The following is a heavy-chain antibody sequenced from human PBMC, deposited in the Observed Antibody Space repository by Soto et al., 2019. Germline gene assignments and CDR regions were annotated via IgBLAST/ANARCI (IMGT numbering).Heavy chain of an antibody. CDR1: GFTFSDYY. CDR2: MSVSSTYA. CDR3: ARGVRYYSSEKPANFDY. Sequence: QVQLLESGGGLVKPGGSLRLSCAASGFTFSDYYMSWIRQAPGKGLECVAYMSVSSTYANYADSVEGRFTISRDNAENSLFLQMTSLRADDTAVYYCARGVRYYSSEKPANFDYWGQGALVTVSS. J-gene: IGHJ4*02. D-gene: IGHD3-10*01. V-gene: IGHV3-11*05.